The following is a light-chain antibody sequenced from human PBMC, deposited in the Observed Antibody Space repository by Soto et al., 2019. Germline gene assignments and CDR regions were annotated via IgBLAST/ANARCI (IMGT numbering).Light chain of an antibody. Sequence: EIVLTQSPATLSLSPGERATLYCRASQSVSSYLAWYQQKPGQAPRLLIYDASNRATGVPARFSSSGSGTDFTLTISSLEPEDFAVYYCKQRSNWPLTFGGGTKVEIK. J-gene: IGKJ4*01. CDR3: KQRSNWPLT. CDR1: QSVSSY. V-gene: IGKV3-11*01. CDR2: DAS.